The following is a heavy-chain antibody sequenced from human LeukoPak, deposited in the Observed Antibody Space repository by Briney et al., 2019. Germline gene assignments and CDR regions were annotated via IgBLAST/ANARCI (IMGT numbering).Heavy chain of an antibody. V-gene: IGHV3-48*01. CDR3: AREEYQLLWGYYYYYMDV. J-gene: IGHJ6*03. Sequence: PGGSLRLSCAASGFAFSSYTMNWVRQAPGKGLEWVSYISSSSGTIYYADSVKGRFTISRDNAKNSLFLQMDSLRAEDTAVYYCAREEYQLLWGYYYYYMDVWGKGTTVTVSS. D-gene: IGHD2-2*01. CDR2: ISSSSGTI. CDR1: GFAFSSYT.